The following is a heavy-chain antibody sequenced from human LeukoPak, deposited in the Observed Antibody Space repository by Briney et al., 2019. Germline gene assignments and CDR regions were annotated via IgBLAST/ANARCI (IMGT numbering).Heavy chain of an antibody. Sequence: SETLSLTCTVSGGSISSYYWSWIRQPPGKGLVWIGYIHYSGSTNYNPSLKSRVTISVDTSKNQFSLKLSSVTAADTAVYYCARANDYGDPLPRYMDVWGKGTTVTVSS. V-gene: IGHV4-59*12. CDR3: ARANDYGDPLPRYMDV. CDR1: GGSISSYY. CDR2: IHYSGST. D-gene: IGHD4-17*01. J-gene: IGHJ6*03.